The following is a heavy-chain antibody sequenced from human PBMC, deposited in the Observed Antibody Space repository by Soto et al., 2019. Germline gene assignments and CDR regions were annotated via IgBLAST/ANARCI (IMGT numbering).Heavy chain of an antibody. CDR2: ISGSGGST. J-gene: IGHJ6*03. D-gene: IGHD1-7*01. CDR1: GFTFSSYA. Sequence: GGSLRLSCAASGFTFSSYAMSWVRQAPGKGLEWVSAISGSGGSTYYADSVKGRFTISRDNSKNTLYLQMNSLRAEDTAVYYCAKGALELFEYYYYYYMDVWGKGTTVTVS. V-gene: IGHV3-23*01. CDR3: AKGALELFEYYYYYYMDV.